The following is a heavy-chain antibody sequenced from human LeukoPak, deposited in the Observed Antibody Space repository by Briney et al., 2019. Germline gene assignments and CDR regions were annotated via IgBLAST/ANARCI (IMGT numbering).Heavy chain of an antibody. CDR2: ISYDGSNK. CDR3: ASNYGDSLLSYYYYGMDV. CDR1: GFTFSSYA. V-gene: IGHV3-30-3*01. J-gene: IGHJ6*02. D-gene: IGHD4-17*01. Sequence: GRSLRLSCAASGFTFSSYAMHWVRQAPGKGLEWVAVISYDGSNKYYADSAKGRFTISRDNSKNTLYLQMNSLRAEDTAVYYCASNYGDSLLSYYYYGMDVWGQGTTVTVSS.